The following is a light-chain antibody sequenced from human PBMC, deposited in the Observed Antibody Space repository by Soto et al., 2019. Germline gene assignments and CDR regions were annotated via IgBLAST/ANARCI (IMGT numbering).Light chain of an antibody. J-gene: IGKJ3*01. V-gene: IGKV3-11*01. CDR1: QSVSSY. CDR2: DAS. Sequence: EIVLTQSPATLSLSPGERATLSCRASQSVSSYLAWYQQKPGQAPRLLIYDASNRATGIPARFSGSGSGTDLTLNISSLEHEDFALYYCQQPTNSPDTFGHGTKVDIQ. CDR3: QQPTNSPDT.